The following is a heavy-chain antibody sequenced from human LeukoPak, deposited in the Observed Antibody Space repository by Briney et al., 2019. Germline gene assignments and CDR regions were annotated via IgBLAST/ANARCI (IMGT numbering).Heavy chain of an antibody. CDR1: GYTFTGYY. CDR3: ATDDGGYYYYMDV. V-gene: IGHV1-2*02. D-gene: IGHD3-10*01. Sequence: ASVKVSCKASGYTFTGYYMHWVRQAPGQGLEWMGWINPNSGGTNYAQKFQGRVTVTRDTSISTAYMELSRLRSDDTAVYYCATDDGGYYYYMDVWGKGTTVTVSS. CDR2: INPNSGGT. J-gene: IGHJ6*03.